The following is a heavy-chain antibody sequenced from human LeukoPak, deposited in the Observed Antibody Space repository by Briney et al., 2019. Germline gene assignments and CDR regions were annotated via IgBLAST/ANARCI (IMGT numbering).Heavy chain of an antibody. CDR1: GFTFSSYA. CDR2: ISYDGSNK. J-gene: IGHJ4*02. CDR3: ATTLDY. V-gene: IGHV3-30-3*01. Sequence: GGSLRLSCAASGFTFSSYAMHWVRQAPGKGLEWVAVISYDGSNKYYADSVKGRFTISRDNSKNTLYLQMNSLRAEDTAVYYCATTLDYWGQGTLVTVSS.